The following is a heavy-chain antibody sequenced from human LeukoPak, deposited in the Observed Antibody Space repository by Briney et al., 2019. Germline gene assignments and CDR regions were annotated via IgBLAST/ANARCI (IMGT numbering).Heavy chain of an antibody. Sequence: PSETLSLTCDVYGGSLSGYYWSWIRQPPGKGLEWIGSIYHSGSTYYNPSLKSRVTISVDTSKNQFSLKSTSVTAADTAVYYCARSSGYMSYWGQGTLVTVSS. D-gene: IGHD3-22*01. CDR2: IYHSGST. V-gene: IGHV4-38-2*01. CDR1: GGSLSGYY. CDR3: ARSSGYMSY. J-gene: IGHJ4*02.